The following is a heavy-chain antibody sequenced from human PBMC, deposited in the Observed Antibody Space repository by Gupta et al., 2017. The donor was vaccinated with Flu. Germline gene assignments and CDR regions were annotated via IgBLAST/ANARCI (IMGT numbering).Heavy chain of an antibody. CDR3: ARGKYSSSKSHPTRFDP. CDR2: INHSGST. J-gene: IGHJ5*02. CDR1: GGSFTGYY. Sequence: QVQLQQWGAGLLKPSETLSLNYSVYGGSFTGYYWSWIRQPPGKGLEWIGEINHSGSTNYNPSLKSRVTISVDTSKNQFSLKLSSVTAADTAVYYCARGKYSSSKSHPTRFDPWGQGTLVTVSS. D-gene: IGHD6-6*01. V-gene: IGHV4-34*01.